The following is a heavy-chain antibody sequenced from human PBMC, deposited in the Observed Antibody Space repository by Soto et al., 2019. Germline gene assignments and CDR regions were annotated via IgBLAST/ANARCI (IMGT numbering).Heavy chain of an antibody. Sequence: EVQLVESGGGLVQPGGSLRLSCAASGFTFSSYSMNWVRQAPGKGLEWVSYISGGSSTIYYAESVKGRFTISRHTAKNSLYLQMNSLRAEDTAVYYCARDLHFDLWGRGTLVTVSS. V-gene: IGHV3-48*01. CDR1: GFTFSSYS. J-gene: IGHJ2*01. CDR2: ISGGSSTI. CDR3: ARDLHFDL.